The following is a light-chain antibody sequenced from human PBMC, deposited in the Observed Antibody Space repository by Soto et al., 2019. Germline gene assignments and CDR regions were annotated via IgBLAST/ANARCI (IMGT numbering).Light chain of an antibody. V-gene: IGKV3-20*01. Sequence: EIVLTQSPGTLSLSPGERATLSCRASQSVSSSYLAWYQQKPGQAPRLLIHGASSRATGIPDRFSGSGSGTDFTLTISRLEPEDFAVYYCQQYGSSPYMYTFGQGTK. CDR1: QSVSSSY. J-gene: IGKJ2*01. CDR3: QQYGSSPYMYT. CDR2: GAS.